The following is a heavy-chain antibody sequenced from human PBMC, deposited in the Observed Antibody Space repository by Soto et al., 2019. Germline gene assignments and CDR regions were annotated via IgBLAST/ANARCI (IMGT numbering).Heavy chain of an antibody. Sequence: GGSLRLSCAASGFTFSSYWMSWVRQAPGKGLERVANIKQDGSEKYYVDSVKGRFTISRDNAKNSLYLQMNSLRAEDTAVYYCARGTGDHTELYYFDYWGQGTLVTVSS. J-gene: IGHJ4*02. CDR2: IKQDGSEK. CDR1: GFTFSSYW. CDR3: ARGTGDHTELYYFDY. D-gene: IGHD7-27*01. V-gene: IGHV3-7*01.